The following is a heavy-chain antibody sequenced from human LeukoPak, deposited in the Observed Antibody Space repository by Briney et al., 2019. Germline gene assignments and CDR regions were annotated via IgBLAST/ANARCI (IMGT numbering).Heavy chain of an antibody. D-gene: IGHD6-13*01. CDR2: ISSSSSTI. V-gene: IGHV3-48*01. CDR1: GFTFSSYS. CDR3: ATHSHIAAAGTVEYYYYMDV. J-gene: IGHJ6*03. Sequence: PGGSLRLSCVASGFTFSSYSMNWVRQAPGKGLEWVSYISSSSSTIYYADSVKGRFTISRDNAKNSLYLQMNSLRAEDTAVYYCATHSHIAAAGTVEYYYYMDVWGKGTTVTVSS.